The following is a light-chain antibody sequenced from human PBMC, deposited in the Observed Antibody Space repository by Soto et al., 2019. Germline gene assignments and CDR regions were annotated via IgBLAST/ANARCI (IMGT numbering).Light chain of an antibody. J-gene: IGLJ1*01. Sequence: QSALTQPASVSGSPGQSITISCTGTSSDIGGYNYVSWYQQLPGKVPKLIIYAVTNRPSGVSDRFSGSKSGNAASLTISGLQAEDEADYYCSSYTRTSTLYVFGTGTKVTVL. CDR3: SSYTRTSTLYV. CDR2: AVT. CDR1: SSDIGGYNY. V-gene: IGLV2-14*01.